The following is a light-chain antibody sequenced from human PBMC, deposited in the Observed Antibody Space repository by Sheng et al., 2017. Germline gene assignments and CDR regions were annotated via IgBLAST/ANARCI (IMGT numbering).Light chain of an antibody. Sequence: DIQMTQSPSSLSPSVGGRVTITCQASQDILKFLNWFQQKPGKAPKLLIYDASTLETGVPSRFSGRGSGDRFLTFDQSTTSQPRRILSTYYCQQYAVFPPYT. CDR1: QDILKF. CDR3: QQYAVFPPYT. V-gene: IGKV1-33*01. CDR2: DAS. J-gene: IGKJ2*01.